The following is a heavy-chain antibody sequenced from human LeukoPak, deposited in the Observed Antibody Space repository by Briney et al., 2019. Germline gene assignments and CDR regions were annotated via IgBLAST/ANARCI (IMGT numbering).Heavy chain of an antibody. CDR2: ISNSGSTI. CDR1: GFTFSDYY. CDR3: ARSLLGNYFFAY. J-gene: IGHJ4*02. V-gene: IGHV3-11*04. Sequence: PGGSLRLSCAASGFTFSDYYMNWIRQAPGKGLAWVSYISNSGSTIYYGDSVRGRFTISRDNAKNSLYLQMNSLRAEDTAVYYCARSLLGNYFFAYWGQGILVTVSS. D-gene: IGHD4-11*01.